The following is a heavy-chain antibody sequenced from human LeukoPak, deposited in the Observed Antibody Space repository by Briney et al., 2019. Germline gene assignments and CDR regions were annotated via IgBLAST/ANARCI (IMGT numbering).Heavy chain of an antibody. CDR1: GYTFTSYG. CDR3: ARGAGCSSTSCSSADY. V-gene: IGHV1-18*01. CDR2: ISAYNGNT. Sequence: ASVKVSCKASGYTFTSYGISWVRQAPGQGLEWMGWISAYNGNTNYAQKLQGRVTMTTDTSTSTAYMELSSLRSEDTAVYYCARGAGCSSTSCSSADYWGQGTLVTVSS. J-gene: IGHJ4*02. D-gene: IGHD2-2*01.